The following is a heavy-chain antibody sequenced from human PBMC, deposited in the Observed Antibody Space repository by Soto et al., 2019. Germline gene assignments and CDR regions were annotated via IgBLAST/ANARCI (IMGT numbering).Heavy chain of an antibody. Sequence: QVQLVQSGAEVKKPGASVKVSCKASGYTFTSYGISWVRQAPGQGLEWMGWISAYNGNTNYAQQLQGRDTMTTDTATSTAYMELRSMRSDDTAVYYCARGQFYTYYGSGSYQYSFDYWGQGTLVTVAS. V-gene: IGHV1-18*01. CDR3: ARGQFYTYYGSGSYQYSFDY. CDR1: GYTFTSYG. D-gene: IGHD3-10*01. CDR2: ISAYNGNT. J-gene: IGHJ4*02.